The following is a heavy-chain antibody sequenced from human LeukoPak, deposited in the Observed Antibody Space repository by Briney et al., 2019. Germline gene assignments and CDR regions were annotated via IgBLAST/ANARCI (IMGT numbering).Heavy chain of an antibody. CDR3: ARDRSYYDILTGDKHFDY. CDR1: GYTFTSYA. D-gene: IGHD3-9*01. V-gene: IGHV1-3*01. Sequence: APVKVSCKASGYTFTSYAMHWVRQAPGQRLEWMGWINAGNGNTKYSQKFQGRVTITRDTSASTAYMELSSLRSEDTAVYYCARDRSYYDILTGDKHFDYWGQGTLVTVSS. J-gene: IGHJ4*01. CDR2: INAGNGNT.